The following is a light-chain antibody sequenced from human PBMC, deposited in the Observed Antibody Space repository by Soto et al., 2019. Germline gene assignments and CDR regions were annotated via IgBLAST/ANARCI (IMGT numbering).Light chain of an antibody. Sequence: DIQLTQSPSFLSASVRDRVTITCRASQGISSSLAWYQQKPGKPPKLLIDVASALQSGVPPRFSGSGTGTEFTLLIGGLQPEDFATYDCQQLNSFPLTVGGGTKVEI. CDR1: QGISSS. CDR3: QQLNSFPLT. J-gene: IGKJ4*01. V-gene: IGKV1-9*01. CDR2: VAS.